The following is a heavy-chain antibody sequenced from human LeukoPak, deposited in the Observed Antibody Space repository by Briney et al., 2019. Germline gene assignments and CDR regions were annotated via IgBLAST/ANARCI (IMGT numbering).Heavy chain of an antibody. CDR1: GFTFSSYE. CDR3: ARYRSLSGSQIFDY. V-gene: IGHV3-48*03. Sequence: GGSLRLSCAASGFTFSSYEMNWVRQAPGKGLEWVSYISSSGSAIYYADSVKGRFTISRDNAKNSLYLQMNSLRAEDTAVYYCARYRSLSGSQIFDYWGQGTLVTVSS. J-gene: IGHJ4*02. D-gene: IGHD1-26*01. CDR2: ISSSGSAI.